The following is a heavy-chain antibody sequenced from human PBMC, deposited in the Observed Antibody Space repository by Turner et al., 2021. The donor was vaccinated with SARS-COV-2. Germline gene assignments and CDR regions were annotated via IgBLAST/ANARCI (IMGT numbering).Heavy chain of an antibody. J-gene: IGHJ6*02. V-gene: IGHV3-9*01. D-gene: IGHD4-17*01. CDR3: AKDRGYGDYSQYGMDV. CDR1: GFTFDDYA. Sequence: EVQLVESGGGLVQPGRSLRLSCAASGFTFDDYAIHWVRQAPGKGLEWVSGFSWNSGTIGYADSVKGRFTISRDNAKNSLYLQLNSLRAEDTALYYCAKDRGYGDYSQYGMDVWGQGTTVTVSS. CDR2: FSWNSGTI.